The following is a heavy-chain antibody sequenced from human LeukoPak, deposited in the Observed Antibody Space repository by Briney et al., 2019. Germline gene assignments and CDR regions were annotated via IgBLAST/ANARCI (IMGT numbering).Heavy chain of an antibody. CDR2: ISYDGSNK. J-gene: IGHJ4*02. Sequence: PGGSLLLSCAASGFTFSSYCMHWVRQAPGKGLEWVAVISYDGSNKYYADSVKGRFTISRDNSKNTLYLQMNSLRAEDTAVYYCAKDLLEDYGQYYFDYWGQGTLVTVSS. CDR3: AKDLLEDYGQYYFDY. V-gene: IGHV3-30*18. D-gene: IGHD4-17*01. CDR1: GFTFSSYC.